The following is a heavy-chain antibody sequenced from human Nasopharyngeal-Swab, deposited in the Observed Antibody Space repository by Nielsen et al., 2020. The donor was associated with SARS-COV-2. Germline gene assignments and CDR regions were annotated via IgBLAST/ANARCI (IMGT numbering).Heavy chain of an antibody. Sequence: GESLKISCAASGFTFSSYEMNWVRQAPGKGLEWVSDISSSGSTIYYADSVKGRFTISRANAKNSLYLQMDSLRAEDTAVYYCAREGGLLWFGESPEGGWFDPWGQGTLVTVSS. D-gene: IGHD3-10*01. CDR2: ISSSGSTI. CDR3: AREGGLLWFGESPEGGWFDP. V-gene: IGHV3-48*03. CDR1: GFTFSSYE. J-gene: IGHJ5*02.